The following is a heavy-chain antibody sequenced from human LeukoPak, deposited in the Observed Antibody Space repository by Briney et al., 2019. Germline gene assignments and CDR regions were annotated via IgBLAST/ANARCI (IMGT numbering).Heavy chain of an antibody. CDR3: ARPKGRGCNGGTCYTDWFDP. CDR1: GASISSGDYY. J-gene: IGHJ5*02. Sequence: SQTLSLTCTVSGASISSGDYYWNWIRQPPGKGLEWIGYIHYSGNSYYNPSLKSRVTISIDTSKNQFSLKLSSVTAADTAVYYCARPKGRGCNGGTCYTDWFDPWGQGTLVTVSS. D-gene: IGHD2-15*01. CDR2: IHYSGNS. V-gene: IGHV4-30-4*01.